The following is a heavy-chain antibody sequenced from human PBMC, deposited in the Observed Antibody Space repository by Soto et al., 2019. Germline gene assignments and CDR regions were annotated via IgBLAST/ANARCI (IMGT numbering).Heavy chain of an antibody. J-gene: IGHJ6*02. Sequence: LSLTCAVYGGSFSSYYWSWIRQPPGTALEWIGEINHSGSTNYNPSLKSRVTISVDTSKNQFSLKLSSVTAADTAVYYCARGRVTMVRGVLPRSGAMDVCGPGTTLTVS. D-gene: IGHD3-10*01. V-gene: IGHV4-34*01. CDR1: GGSFSSYY. CDR2: INHSGST. CDR3: ARGRVTMVRGVLPRSGAMDV.